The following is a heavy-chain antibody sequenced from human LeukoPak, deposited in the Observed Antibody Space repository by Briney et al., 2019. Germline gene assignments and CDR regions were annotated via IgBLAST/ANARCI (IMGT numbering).Heavy chain of an antibody. J-gene: IGHJ3*02. D-gene: IGHD2-15*01. CDR3: AKEFVVAAIVTPDAFDI. CDR2: ISGSGGST. CDR1: GFTVSSNY. Sequence: GGSLRLSCAASGFTVSSNYMSWVRQAPGKGLEWVSAISGSGGSTYYADSVKGRFTISRDNSKNTLYLQMNSLRAEDTAVYYCAKEFVVAAIVTPDAFDIWGQGTMVTVSS. V-gene: IGHV3-23*01.